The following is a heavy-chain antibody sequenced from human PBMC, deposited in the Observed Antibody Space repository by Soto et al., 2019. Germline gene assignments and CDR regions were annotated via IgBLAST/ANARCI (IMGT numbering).Heavy chain of an antibody. V-gene: IGHV6-1*01. J-gene: IGHJ2*01. Sequence: QVQLHQSGPILLKTSQTLSLTCAISGDSVSSSSDACNWIRQSPSRGLEWLGSTYYRSKWNNDYALSVRGRITIGSDTSKNQVSLQLNSVVPGDTAVYSCARGSSGWTYWYFDLWGRGTLITVYS. CDR2: TYYRSKWNN. CDR3: ARGSSGWTYWYFDL. D-gene: IGHD6-19*01. CDR1: GDSVSSSSDA.